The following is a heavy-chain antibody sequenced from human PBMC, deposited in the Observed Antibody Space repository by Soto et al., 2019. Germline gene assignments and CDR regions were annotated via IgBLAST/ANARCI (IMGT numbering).Heavy chain of an antibody. V-gene: IGHV1-2*02. D-gene: IGHD1-7*01. J-gene: IGHJ6*02. Sequence: WASVKVSCKASGYTFTDYYMHWVRQAPGQGLEWMGWINPNSGDTNYAQKFQGRVTMTRDTSISTAYMELSRLRSDDTAVYYCARKLELRGSYYYYYDMDVWGQGTTVTVSS. CDR2: INPNSGDT. CDR3: ARKLELRGSYYYYYDMDV. CDR1: GYTFTDYY.